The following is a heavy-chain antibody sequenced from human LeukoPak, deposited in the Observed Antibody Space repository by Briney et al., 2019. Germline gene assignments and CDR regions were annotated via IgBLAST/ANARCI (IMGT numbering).Heavy chain of an antibody. CDR2: IYYSGST. CDR1: GGSISSYY. V-gene: IGHV4-59*08. Sequence: SETLSLTYTVSGGSISSYYWSWIRQPPGKGLEWIGYIYYSGSTNYNPSLKSRVTISVDTSKNQFSLKLSSVTAADTAVYYCARCSFAAYYGSGSYPSRYFDLWGRGTLVTVSS. J-gene: IGHJ2*01. CDR3: ARCSFAAYYGSGSYPSRYFDL. D-gene: IGHD3-10*01.